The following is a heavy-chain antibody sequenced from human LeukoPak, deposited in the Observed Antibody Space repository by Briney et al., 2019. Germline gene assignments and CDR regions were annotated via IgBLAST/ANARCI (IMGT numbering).Heavy chain of an antibody. CDR3: ARKLVGATREGYYYYYMDV. CDR2: INWNGGST. Sequence: PGESLRLSCAASGFTFDDYGMSWVRQAPGKGLEWVSGINWNGGSTGYADSVKGRFTISRDNAKNSLYLQMNSLRAEDTALYYCARKLVGATREGYYYYYMDVWGKGTTVTVSS. D-gene: IGHD1-26*01. CDR1: GFTFDDYG. V-gene: IGHV3-20*04. J-gene: IGHJ6*03.